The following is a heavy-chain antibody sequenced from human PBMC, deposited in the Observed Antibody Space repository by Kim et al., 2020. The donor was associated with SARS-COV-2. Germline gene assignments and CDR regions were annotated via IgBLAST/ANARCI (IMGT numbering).Heavy chain of an antibody. CDR1: GGSFSGYY. V-gene: IGHV4-34*01. CDR2: INHSGST. Sequence: SETLSLTCAVYGGSFSGYYWSWISQPPGKGLEWIGEINHSGSTNYNPSLKSRVTISVDTSKNQFSLKLSSVTAADTAVYYCARARSSGWYQWFDPWGQGTLVTVSS. J-gene: IGHJ5*02. CDR3: ARARSSGWYQWFDP. D-gene: IGHD6-19*01.